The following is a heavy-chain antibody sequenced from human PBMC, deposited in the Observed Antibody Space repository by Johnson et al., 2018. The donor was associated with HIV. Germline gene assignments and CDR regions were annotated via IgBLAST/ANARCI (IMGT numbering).Heavy chain of an antibody. CDR2: IGTAGDT. V-gene: IGHV3-13*01. CDR1: GFTFSSYA. Sequence: VQLVESGGGFVQPGGSLRLSCAPSGFTFSSYAMSWVRQAPGKGLEWVSAIGTAGDTYYPGSVKGRFTISRENAKNSLYLQMNSLRAGDTAVYYCARGSGSYNLVKGAFDIWGQGTMVTVSS. CDR3: ARGSGSYNLVKGAFDI. D-gene: IGHD1-26*01. J-gene: IGHJ3*02.